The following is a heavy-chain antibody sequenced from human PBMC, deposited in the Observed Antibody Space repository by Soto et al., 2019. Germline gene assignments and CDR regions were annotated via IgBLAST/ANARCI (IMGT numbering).Heavy chain of an antibody. CDR3: ARGDATKIIVTTYYGLDV. J-gene: IGHJ6*02. CDR2: IIPVFGTP. D-gene: IGHD3-22*01. CDR1: GGSFSNCG. Sequence: QVQVVQSGAEVKKPGSSVKVSCKASGGSFSNCGISWVRQAPGQGLEWMGGIIPVFGTPHYAQKFQDRVTITADESTSTVYMEVSSLTSEDTAVYYCARGDATKIIVTTYYGLDVWGQGTTVTVSS. V-gene: IGHV1-69*12.